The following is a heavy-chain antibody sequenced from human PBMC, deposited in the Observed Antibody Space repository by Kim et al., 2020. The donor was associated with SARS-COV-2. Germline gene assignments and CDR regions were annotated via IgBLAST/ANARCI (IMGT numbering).Heavy chain of an antibody. D-gene: IGHD3-3*01. V-gene: IGHV3-49*04. CDR1: GFTFGDYA. Sequence: GGSLRLSCTASGFTFGDYAMSWVRQAPGKGLEWVGFIRSKAYGGTTEYAASVKGRFTISRDDSKSIAYLQMNSLKTEDTAVYYCTRDDFWSGYYAYWGQGTLVTVSS. CDR3: TRDDFWSGYYAY. J-gene: IGHJ4*02. CDR2: IRSKAYGGTT.